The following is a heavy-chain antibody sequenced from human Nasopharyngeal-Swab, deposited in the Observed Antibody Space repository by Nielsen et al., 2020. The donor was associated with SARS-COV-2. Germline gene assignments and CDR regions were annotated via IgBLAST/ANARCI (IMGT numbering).Heavy chain of an antibody. CDR2: ISSSSTYI. D-gene: IGHD3-3*01. J-gene: IGHJ6*02. V-gene: IGHV3-21*01. CDR3: ARDGLDYDFWSAYFMDV. Sequence: GESLKISCAASGFTFSNYNLNWVRQAPGKGLEWASSISSSSTYIYYADSVKGRFTISRDNTKNSLYLQMNSLRAEDTALYYCARDGLDYDFWSAYFMDVWGQGTTVIVSS. CDR1: GFTFSNYN.